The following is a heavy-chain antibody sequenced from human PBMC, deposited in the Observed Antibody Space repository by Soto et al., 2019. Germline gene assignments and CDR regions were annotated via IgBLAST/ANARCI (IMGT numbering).Heavy chain of an antibody. Sequence: QVQLVESGGGVVQPGRCLRLSCAASGFPFSSYGMHWVRQAPGKGLEWVAHISYDGSNKHYTDSVKGRFTISRDNSKNMLYLQMSSLRAEDTAVYYCAGGQYYFDYCGQGTRVSVSS. CDR3: AGGQYYFDY. J-gene: IGHJ4*02. D-gene: IGHD2-15*01. CDR2: ISYDGSNK. CDR1: GFPFSSYG. V-gene: IGHV3-30*03.